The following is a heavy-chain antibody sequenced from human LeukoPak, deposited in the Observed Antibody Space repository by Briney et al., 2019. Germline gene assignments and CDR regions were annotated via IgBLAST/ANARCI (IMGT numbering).Heavy chain of an antibody. CDR2: IYSGGST. D-gene: IGHD6-19*01. CDR3: AWGAVDGHDAFDI. J-gene: IGHJ3*02. V-gene: IGHV3-53*01. Sequence: GSRRLSCAASGFTLSSNYMRWVGQAPGKGLGWVAVIYSGGSTYYADSVKGRFTISRDNSKNTLYLQMNSLRAEDTAVYYCAWGAVDGHDAFDIWGQGTMVTVSS. CDR1: GFTLSSNY.